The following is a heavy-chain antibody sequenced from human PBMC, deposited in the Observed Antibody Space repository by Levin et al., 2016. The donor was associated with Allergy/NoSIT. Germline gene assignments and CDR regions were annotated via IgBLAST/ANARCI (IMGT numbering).Heavy chain of an antibody. J-gene: IGHJ6*02. CDR1: GFTFSSYS. CDR2: ISSSSSYI. CDR3: ARESWFGEPGWGYHYYYYYGMDV. D-gene: IGHD3-10*01. Sequence: GGSLRLSCAASGFTFSSYSMNWVRQAPGKGLEWVSSISSSSSYIYYADSVKGRFTISRDNAKNSLYLQMNSLRAEDTAVYYCARESWFGEPGWGYHYYYYYGMDVWGQGTTVTVSS. V-gene: IGHV3-21*01.